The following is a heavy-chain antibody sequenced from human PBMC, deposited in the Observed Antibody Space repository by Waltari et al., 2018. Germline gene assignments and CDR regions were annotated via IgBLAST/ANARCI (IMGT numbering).Heavy chain of an antibody. V-gene: IGHV3-30*04. J-gene: IGHJ6*02. Sequence: QVQLVESGGGVVQPGRSLRLSCAASEFTFRSYAMHWVRQAPGKGLEWVAVISYNERNIYYVDTVKGRFTISRDNSENMLYLQMNSLRVEDTAVYYCARDYCDRTNCHGMDVWGQGTTVTVSS. CDR2: ISYNERNI. D-gene: IGHD3-22*01. CDR3: ARDYCDRTNCHGMDV. CDR1: EFTFRSYA.